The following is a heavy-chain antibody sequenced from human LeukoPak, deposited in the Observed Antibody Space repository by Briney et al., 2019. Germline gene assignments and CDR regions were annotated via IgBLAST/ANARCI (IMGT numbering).Heavy chain of an antibody. D-gene: IGHD5-24*01. CDR2: ISSNGGST. V-gene: IGHV3-64*01. Sequence: GGSLRLSCAASGFTFSSYAMHWVRQAPGKGLEYVSAISSNGGSTYYANSVKGRFTISRDNSKNTLYLQMGSLRAEDMAVYYCARGTARWPLNYWGQGTLVTVSS. CDR1: GFTFSSYA. CDR3: ARGTARWPLNY. J-gene: IGHJ4*02.